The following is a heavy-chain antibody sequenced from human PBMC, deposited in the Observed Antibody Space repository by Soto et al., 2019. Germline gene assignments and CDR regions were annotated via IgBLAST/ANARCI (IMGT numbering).Heavy chain of an antibody. Sequence: EVQLVESGGGLVKPGGSLRLSCTASGLSFSSDSMNWVRQAPGKGLEWVSSISGSSSYIYYADSVKGRFTISRDNAKNSVYLQMNRLRAEATAVYYCARGLGYCNVGSCSGAFDMWGQGTMVTVSS. CDR1: GLSFSSDS. D-gene: IGHD2-15*01. CDR3: ARGLGYCNVGSCSGAFDM. V-gene: IGHV3-21*01. CDR2: ISGSSSYI. J-gene: IGHJ3*02.